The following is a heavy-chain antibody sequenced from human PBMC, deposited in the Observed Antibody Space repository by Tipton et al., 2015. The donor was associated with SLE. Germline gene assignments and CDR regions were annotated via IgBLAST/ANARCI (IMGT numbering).Heavy chain of an antibody. D-gene: IGHD3-22*01. Sequence: TLSLTCAVSGYSISSGYYWGWIRQPPGKGLEWIGRIYYSGSTYYNPSLKSRVTISVDTSKNQFSLKLSSVTAADTAVYYCARAFSYYYDSSGSRYFDYWGQGTLVTVSS. CDR1: GYSISSGYY. CDR3: ARAFSYYYDSSGSRYFDY. V-gene: IGHV4-38-2*01. CDR2: IYYSGST. J-gene: IGHJ4*02.